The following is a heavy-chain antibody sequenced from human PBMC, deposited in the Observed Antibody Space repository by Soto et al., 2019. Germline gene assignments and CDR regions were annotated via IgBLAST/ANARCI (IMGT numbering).Heavy chain of an antibody. Sequence: SETLSLTCTVSGGSISSNDYYWCWIRQHPGKGLEWIGYVYYSGSTYYNPSLKSRVTISVETSKSQFSLKLSSVTAADTAVYYCAGGDYYHSSGYYFYYYTMDVWGQGTTVTVSS. D-gene: IGHD3-22*01. V-gene: IGHV4-39*01. CDR2: VYYSGST. CDR3: AGGDYYHSSGYYFYYYTMDV. J-gene: IGHJ6*02. CDR1: GGSISSNDYY.